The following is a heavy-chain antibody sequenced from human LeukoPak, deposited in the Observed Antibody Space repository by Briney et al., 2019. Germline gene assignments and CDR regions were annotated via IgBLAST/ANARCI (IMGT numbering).Heavy chain of an antibody. J-gene: IGHJ2*01. D-gene: IGHD1-26*01. Sequence: GASVKVSCKVSGYTLTELSMHWVRQAPGKGLEWMGGFDPEDGETIYAQKFQGRVTMTEDTSTDTAYMELSSLRSEDTAVYYCATGMSPNPEVGATMLDWYFDLWGRGTLVTVSS. CDR3: ATGMSPNPEVGATMLDWYFDL. V-gene: IGHV1-24*01. CDR2: FDPEDGET. CDR1: GYTLTELS.